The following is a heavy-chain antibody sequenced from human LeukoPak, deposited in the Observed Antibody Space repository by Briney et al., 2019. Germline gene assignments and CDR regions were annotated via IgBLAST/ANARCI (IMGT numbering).Heavy chain of an antibody. J-gene: IGHJ6*04. D-gene: IGHD3-10*01. Sequence: ASVKVSCKASGYTFTDYYMHWVKYAPGKGLEWMGRIDAEDGETIYAEKFQGRVTIRADTSTDTAYMELTSLRSEDTAVYYCTTDRVDRSFDLWAKGTAVSVSS. CDR3: TTDRVDRSFDL. V-gene: IGHV1-69-2*01. CDR2: IDAEDGET. CDR1: GYTFTDYY.